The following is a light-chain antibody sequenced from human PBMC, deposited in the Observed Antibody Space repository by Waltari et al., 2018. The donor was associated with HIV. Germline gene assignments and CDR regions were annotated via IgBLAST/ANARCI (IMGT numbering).Light chain of an antibody. CDR3: CAYAGSTTYVI. Sequence: QSALTQPASVSGSPGQSITISCTGTSRDVGGYHLVSWYQQHPGKAPKLMIYEVSKRPSGVSNRFSGAKSGNTASLTISGLQAEDEADYDCCAYAGSTTYVIFGGGTKLTVL. V-gene: IGLV2-23*02. CDR1: SRDVGGYHL. J-gene: IGLJ2*01. CDR2: EVS.